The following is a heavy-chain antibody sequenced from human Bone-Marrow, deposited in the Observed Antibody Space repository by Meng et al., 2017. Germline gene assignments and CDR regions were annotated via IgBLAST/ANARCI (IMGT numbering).Heavy chain of an antibody. Sequence: GESLKISCAASGFTFSSYEMNWVRQAPGKGLEWVGLIRSKAYGGTTEYAASVKGRFTISRDDSKSIAYLQMNSLKTEDTAVYYCTREYYYDSSGYYYWGQGTLVTVSS. J-gene: IGHJ4*02. CDR1: GFTFSSYE. V-gene: IGHV3-49*04. D-gene: IGHD3-22*01. CDR2: IRSKAYGGTT. CDR3: TREYYYDSSGYYY.